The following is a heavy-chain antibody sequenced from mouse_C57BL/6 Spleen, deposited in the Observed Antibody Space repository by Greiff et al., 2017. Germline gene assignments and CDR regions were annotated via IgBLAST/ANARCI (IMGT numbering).Heavy chain of an antibody. J-gene: IGHJ2*01. CDR2: MDPSDSYT. Sequence: QVQLQQPGAELVKPGASVKLSCKASGYTFTSYWMQWVKQRPGQGLEWIGEMDPSDSYTNYNQKFKGKATLTVDTSSSTAYMQLSSLTSEDSAVYYCARDLLLYYFDYWGQGTTLTVSS. D-gene: IGHD2-1*01. V-gene: IGHV1-50*01. CDR3: ARDLLLYYFDY. CDR1: GYTFTSYW.